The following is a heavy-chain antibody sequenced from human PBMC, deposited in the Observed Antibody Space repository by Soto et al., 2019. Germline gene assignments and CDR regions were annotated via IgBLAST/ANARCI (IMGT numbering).Heavy chain of an antibody. CDR1: GFTFSSYS. CDR2: ISSSSSYI. D-gene: IGHD3-9*01. Sequence: EVQLVESGGGLVKPGGSLRLSCAASGFTFSSYSMNWVRQAPGKGLEWVSSISSSSSYIYYADSVKGRFTISRDNAKNSLYLQMNSLRAEDTAVYYCARPHTYDILTGYAFDIWGQGTMVTVSS. J-gene: IGHJ3*02. V-gene: IGHV3-21*01. CDR3: ARPHTYDILTGYAFDI.